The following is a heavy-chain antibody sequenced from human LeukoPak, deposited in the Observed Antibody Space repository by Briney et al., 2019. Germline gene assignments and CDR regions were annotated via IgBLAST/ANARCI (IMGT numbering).Heavy chain of an antibody. V-gene: IGHV3-33*01. CDR1: RFTFSSYG. J-gene: IGHJ4*02. D-gene: IGHD3-10*01. CDR2: IWYDGSNK. Sequence: GGSLRLSCAASRFTFSSYGMHGVREAPGKRLEWVAVIWYDGSNKYYTDSVKGRFTISRNNSKNTLYLQMNSLGAEDTAVYYCARDGSYGPGSYGGGFDYWGQGTLVTVSS. CDR3: ARDGSYGPGSYGGGFDY.